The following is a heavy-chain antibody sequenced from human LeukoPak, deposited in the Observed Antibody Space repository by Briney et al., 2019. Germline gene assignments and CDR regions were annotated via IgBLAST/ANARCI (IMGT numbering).Heavy chain of an antibody. CDR2: ISYDGSNK. D-gene: IGHD5-24*01. CDR1: GFTFSSYG. J-gene: IGHJ4*02. V-gene: IGHV3-30*03. Sequence: GGSLRLSCAASGFTFSSYGMHWVRQAPGKGLEWVAVISYDGSNKYYADSVKGRFTISRDNSKNTLYLHVNSLRPEDTAVYYCVRRYMATSAEDFDYWGQGTLVTVSS. CDR3: VRRYMATSAEDFDY.